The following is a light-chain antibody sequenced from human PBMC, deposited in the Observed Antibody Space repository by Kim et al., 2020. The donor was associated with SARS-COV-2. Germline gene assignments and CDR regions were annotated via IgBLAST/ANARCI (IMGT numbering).Light chain of an antibody. CDR2: SAS. CDR1: RSMSAGY. V-gene: IGKV3-20*01. CDR3: QHLSSSPYYT. J-gene: IGKJ2*01. Sequence: VVLTQSPGTLSLSPGDRATLSCRASRSMSAGYLTWYQQKPGQAPRLLLYSASTRATGIPDRFSGSESGTDFILTINRLEPEDSAIYYCQHLSSSPYYTFGQEPKLEI.